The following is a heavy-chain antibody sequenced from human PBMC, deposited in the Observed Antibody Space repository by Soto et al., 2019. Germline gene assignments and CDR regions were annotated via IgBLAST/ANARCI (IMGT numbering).Heavy chain of an antibody. V-gene: IGHV1-69*13. CDR2: IIPIFGTA. Sequence: SVKVYCKASGGTFSSYAISWVRQAPGQGLEWMGGIIPIFGTANYAQKFQGRVTITADESTSTAYMELSSLRSEDTAVYYCVVGAVYYYYYGMDVWGQGTTVTVSS. J-gene: IGHJ6*02. D-gene: IGHD1-26*01. CDR3: VVGAVYYYYYGMDV. CDR1: GGTFSSYA.